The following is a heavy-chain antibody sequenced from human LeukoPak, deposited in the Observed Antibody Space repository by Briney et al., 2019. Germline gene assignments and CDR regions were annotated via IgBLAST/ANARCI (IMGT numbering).Heavy chain of an antibody. D-gene: IGHD3-10*01. CDR1: GFTFDSYA. CDR3: ASGYTYYYGSGIYY. V-gene: IGHV3-30-3*01. Sequence: GGSLRLSCAVSGFTFDSYAMHWVRQAPGKGLEWVAVISYDGSNKYYADSVKGRFTISRDNSKNSLYLQMNSQRTEDTAVYYCASGYTYYYGSGIYYWGQGTLVTVSS. J-gene: IGHJ4*02. CDR2: ISYDGSNK.